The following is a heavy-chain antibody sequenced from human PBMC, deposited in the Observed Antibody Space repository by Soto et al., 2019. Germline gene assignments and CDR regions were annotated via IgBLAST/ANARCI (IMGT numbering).Heavy chain of an antibody. CDR1: GYTFTSYD. V-gene: IGHV1-8*01. Sequence: QVQLVQSGAEVKKPGASVKVSCKASGYTFTSYDINWVRQATGQGLEWMGWMNPNSGNTGYAQKFQGRVTMTRNTSMSTAYMELSSLRSEDTAVYYCARGAGDRYCSSTSCYKDWFDPWGQGTLVTVSS. CDR2: MNPNSGNT. J-gene: IGHJ5*02. D-gene: IGHD2-2*02. CDR3: ARGAGDRYCSSTSCYKDWFDP.